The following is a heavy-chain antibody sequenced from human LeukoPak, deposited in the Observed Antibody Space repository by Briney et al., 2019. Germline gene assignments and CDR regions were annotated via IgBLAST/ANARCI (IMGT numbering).Heavy chain of an antibody. D-gene: IGHD6-13*01. CDR1: GGSISSYY. Sequence: SETLSLTCTVSGGSISSYYWSWIRQPPGKGLEWIGYIYTSGSTNYTPSLKSRVTISVDTSKNQFSLKLSSVTAADTAVYYCARHSSRWAHDAFDIWGQGTMVTVSS. CDR3: ARHSSRWAHDAFDI. CDR2: IYTSGST. V-gene: IGHV4-4*09. J-gene: IGHJ3*02.